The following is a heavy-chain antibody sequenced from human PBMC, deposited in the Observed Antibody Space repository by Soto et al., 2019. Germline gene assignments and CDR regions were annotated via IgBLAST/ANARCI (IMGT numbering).Heavy chain of an antibody. D-gene: IGHD4-17*01. CDR1: GFTFSNAW. CDR2: IKSKTDGGTT. Sequence: PGGSLRLSCAASGFTFSNAWMSWVRQAPGKGLEWVGRIKSKTDGGTTDYAAPVKGRFTISRDDSKNTLYLQMNSLKTEDTAVYYCTTENGDYSLLVYWGQGTLVTVSS. V-gene: IGHV3-15*01. CDR3: TTENGDYSLLVY. J-gene: IGHJ4*02.